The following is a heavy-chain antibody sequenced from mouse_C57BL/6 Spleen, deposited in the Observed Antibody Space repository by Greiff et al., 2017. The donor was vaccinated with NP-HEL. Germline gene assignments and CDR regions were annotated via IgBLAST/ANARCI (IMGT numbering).Heavy chain of an antibody. Sequence: EVQLVESGGGLVQPKGSLKLSCAASGFTFNTYAMHWVRQAPGKGLEWVARIRSKSSNYATYYADSVKDRFTISRDDSQSMLYLQMNNLKTEDTAMYYCVSADLLWTRGVDYWGQGTLVTVSA. J-gene: IGHJ3*01. D-gene: IGHD2-1*01. CDR3: VSADLLWTRGVDY. CDR1: GFTFNTYA. CDR2: IRSKSSNYAT. V-gene: IGHV10-3*01.